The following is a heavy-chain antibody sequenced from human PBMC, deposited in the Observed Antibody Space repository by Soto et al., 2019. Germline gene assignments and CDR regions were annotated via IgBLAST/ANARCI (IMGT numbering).Heavy chain of an antibody. Sequence: QVQLVESGGGVVQPGRSLRLSCAASGFPFTSYGMNWVREGPDKGLEWVAIISYDGSDKYYADSVKGRFTISRDKSKNTLYLQMNSLRPEDTALYYCVGGQYYFDYRGQGTLVIVSS. D-gene: IGHD3-10*01. CDR2: ISYDGSDK. J-gene: IGHJ4*02. CDR1: GFPFTSYG. V-gene: IGHV3-30*03. CDR3: VGGQYYFDY.